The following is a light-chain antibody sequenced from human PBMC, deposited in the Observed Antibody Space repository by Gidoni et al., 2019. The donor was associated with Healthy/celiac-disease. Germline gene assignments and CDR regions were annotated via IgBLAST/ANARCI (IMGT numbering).Light chain of an antibody. CDR1: QSVSSY. CDR2: DAS. V-gene: IGKV3-11*01. CDR3: QQRSNWPLT. Sequence: EIVLTQSPATLSLSPGERATLSFRASQSVSSYLAWYQQKPGQAPRLLNYDASNRATGIPTRFSGSGSGTDFTLTISSLEPEDFAVYYCQQRSNWPLTFGGGTKVEIK. J-gene: IGKJ4*01.